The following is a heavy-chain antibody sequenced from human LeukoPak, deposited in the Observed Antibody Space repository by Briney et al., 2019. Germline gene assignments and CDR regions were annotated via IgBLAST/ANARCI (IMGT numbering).Heavy chain of an antibody. CDR1: GGSFSGYY. V-gene: IGHV4-34*01. Sequence: SETPSLTCAVYGGSFSGYYWSWIRQPPGKGLEWIGEINHSGSTNYNPSLKSRVTISVDTSKNQFSLKLSSVTAADTAVYYCARGRRDIVVVPAARGPGSERRNWFDPWGQGTLVTVSS. J-gene: IGHJ5*02. CDR3: ARGRRDIVVVPAARGPGSERRNWFDP. CDR2: INHSGST. D-gene: IGHD2-2*01.